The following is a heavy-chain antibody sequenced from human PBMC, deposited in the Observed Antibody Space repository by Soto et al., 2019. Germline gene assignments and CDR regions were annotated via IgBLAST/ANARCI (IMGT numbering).Heavy chain of an antibody. J-gene: IGHJ4*02. D-gene: IGHD6-19*01. CDR1: GYTFTSYY. CDR3: ARGLAVAYSPALL. CDR2: INPGGGIT. V-gene: IGHV1-46*01. Sequence: QVQLEQSGAEVKKPGASVKVSCKASGYTFTSYYMHWVRQAPGQGLEWMGVINPGGGITSYAENLHGRVTMTRDTSTSTAYMELSSLRSEDTAIYYCARGLAVAYSPALLWGQGTLLTVYS.